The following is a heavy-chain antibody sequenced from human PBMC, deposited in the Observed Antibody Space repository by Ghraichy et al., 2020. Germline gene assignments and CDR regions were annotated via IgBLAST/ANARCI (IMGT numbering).Heavy chain of an antibody. CDR3: AREGKRGFLDDNWYYYYGMDV. D-gene: IGHD3/OR15-3a*01. CDR2: IHNSVST. V-gene: IGHV4-59*01. CDR1: GGSISSYY. J-gene: IGHJ6*02. Sequence: SETLSLTCTVSGGSISSYYWSWIRQSPGKGLEWIGYIHNSVSTNYNPSLKSRVTISVDTSRNQVSLKLSSVTAADTAVYYCAREGKRGFLDDNWYYYYGMDVWGQGTTVTVSS.